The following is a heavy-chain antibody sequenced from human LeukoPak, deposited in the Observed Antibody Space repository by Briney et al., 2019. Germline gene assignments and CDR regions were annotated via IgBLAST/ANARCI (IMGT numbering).Heavy chain of an antibody. J-gene: IGHJ5*02. CDR3: ARGGAAGTYNWFDP. Sequence: ASVKVSCKASGYTFTSYDINWVRQATGQGLEWMGWMNPNSGNTGYAQKFQGRVTMTRNTSISTAYMELSSLRSEDTAVYYCARGGAAGTYNWFDPWGQGALVTVSS. CDR2: MNPNSGNT. V-gene: IGHV1-8*01. CDR1: GYTFTSYD. D-gene: IGHD1-1*01.